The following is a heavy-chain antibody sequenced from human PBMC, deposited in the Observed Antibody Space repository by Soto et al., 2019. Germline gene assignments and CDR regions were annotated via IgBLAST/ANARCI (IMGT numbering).Heavy chain of an antibody. CDR2: INPSGGST. J-gene: IGHJ3*02. V-gene: IGHV1-46*01. Sequence: ASVKVSCKASGYTFTSYYMHWVRQAPGQGLEWMGIINPSGGSTSYAQKFQGRVTMTRDTSTSTVYMELSSLRSEDTAVYYCAKAGAPLGGAVAGPQISASDAFDIWGQGKMVTVSS. CDR3: AKAGAPLGGAVAGPQISASDAFDI. D-gene: IGHD6-19*01. CDR1: GYTFTSYY.